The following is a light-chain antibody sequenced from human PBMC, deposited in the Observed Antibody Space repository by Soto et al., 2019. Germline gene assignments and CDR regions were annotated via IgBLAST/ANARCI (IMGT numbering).Light chain of an antibody. J-gene: IGLJ2*01. V-gene: IGLV2-14*03. Sequence: QSALAQPASVSGSPGQSITISCTGTSSDVGGYNYVSWYQHHPGKAPKLMIYDVSDRPSGVSNRFSGSKSGNTASLTISGLQAEDEADYYCTSYTRSITVYVVFGGGTKLTVL. CDR1: SSDVGGYNY. CDR2: DVS. CDR3: TSYTRSITVYVV.